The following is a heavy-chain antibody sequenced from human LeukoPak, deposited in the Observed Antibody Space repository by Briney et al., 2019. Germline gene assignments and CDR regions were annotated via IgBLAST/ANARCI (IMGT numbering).Heavy chain of an antibody. V-gene: IGHV3-30*18. CDR2: ISYDGSTK. CDR1: GFTFSSYG. D-gene: IGHD3-10*01. J-gene: IGHJ6*02. Sequence: GRSLRLSCAVSGFTFSSYGMHWVRQAPGKGLEWAAVISYDGSTKYYADSVKGRFTISRDNSKNTLNLQMNSLRAEDTAVYYCAKDVTWFGELPSSYYYYYGMDVWGQGTTVTVSS. CDR3: AKDVTWFGELPSSYYYYYGMDV.